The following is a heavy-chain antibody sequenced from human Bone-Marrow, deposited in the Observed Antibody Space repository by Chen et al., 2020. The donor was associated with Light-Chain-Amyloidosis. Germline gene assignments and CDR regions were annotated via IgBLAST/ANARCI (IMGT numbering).Heavy chain of an antibody. CDR1: GFTFSNYW. V-gene: IGHV3-7*01. Sequence: EVELVESGGGLVQPGGSLRLSCESSGFTFSNYWMTWVRQAPGKGLEWVANIDENGSVKHYVDSVKGRFTISRDNSKNTLSLRMNSLRAEDTAVYYSARVGIQGMTFERYNYYYYMDVWGKGTTVTVSS. J-gene: IGHJ6*03. CDR2: IDENGSVK. CDR3: ARVGIQGMTFERYNYYYYMDV. D-gene: IGHD5-18*01.